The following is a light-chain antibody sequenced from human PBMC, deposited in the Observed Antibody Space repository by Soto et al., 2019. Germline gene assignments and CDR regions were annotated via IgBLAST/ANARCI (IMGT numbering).Light chain of an antibody. CDR3: HSYNSIPRT. Sequence: DIQMTQSPSSLSASIGDRVTITCRASQGISEYLAWYQQRPGNAPNLLIYGASTLQSGVPSRFSGSGSGTHFTLTISSLQPEDVATYYCHSYNSIPRTFGQGCKVDIK. CDR2: GAS. J-gene: IGKJ1*01. V-gene: IGKV1-27*01. CDR1: QGISEY.